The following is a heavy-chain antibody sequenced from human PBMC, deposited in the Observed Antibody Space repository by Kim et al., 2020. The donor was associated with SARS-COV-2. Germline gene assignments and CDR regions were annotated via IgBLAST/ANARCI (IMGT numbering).Heavy chain of an antibody. CDR1: GFTFSGSS. CDR3: ARAAGSSGHAGYF. CDR2: IRNDGGGH. J-gene: IGHJ4*03. D-gene: IGHD3-22*01. V-gene: IGHV3-30*04. Sequence: GGSLRLSCVASGFTFSGSSMHWVRQAPGKGLEWVAVIRNDGGGHSYTDSVKGRFSITRDNSKNTLYLEMNSLRFEDTAVYYCARAAGSSGHAGYF.